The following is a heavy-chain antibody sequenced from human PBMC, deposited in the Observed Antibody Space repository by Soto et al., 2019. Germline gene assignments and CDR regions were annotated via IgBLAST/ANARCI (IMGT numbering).Heavy chain of an antibody. CDR2: IIPIFGTA. Sequence: SVKVSCKASRGTFSSYAISWVRQAPGQGLEWMGGIIPIFGTANYAQKFQGRVTITADESTSTAYMELSSLRSEDTAVYYCARDKMGATTRYYYYYGMDVWGQGTMVTVSS. CDR1: RGTFSSYA. D-gene: IGHD1-26*01. CDR3: ARDKMGATTRYYYYYGMDV. J-gene: IGHJ6*02. V-gene: IGHV1-69*13.